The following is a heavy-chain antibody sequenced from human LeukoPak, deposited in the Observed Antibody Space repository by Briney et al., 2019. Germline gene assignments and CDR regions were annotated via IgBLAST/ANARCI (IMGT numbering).Heavy chain of an antibody. D-gene: IGHD1-26*01. CDR2: IYYDGST. V-gene: IGHV4-39*01. CDR1: GGSISSTSNF. CDR3: ARLGNTPRRDFDY. J-gene: IGHJ4*02. Sequence: SETLTLTCTVSGGSISSTSNFWGWIRLPPGKGLEWIGSIYYDGSTYYNLSLKSRVTISVDTSKDQFSLKLSSVTAADTAIYYCARLGNTPRRDFDYWGQGTLVTVSS.